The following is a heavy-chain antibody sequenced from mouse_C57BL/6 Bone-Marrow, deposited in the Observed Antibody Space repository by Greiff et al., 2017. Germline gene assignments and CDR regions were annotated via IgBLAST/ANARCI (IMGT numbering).Heavy chain of an antibody. V-gene: IGHV1-63*01. CDR3: ARSRGSSHWYFDV. J-gene: IGHJ1*03. CDR1: GYTFTNYW. CDR2: IYPGGGYT. D-gene: IGHD1-1*01. Sequence: VQLQQSGAELVRPGTSVKMSCKASGYTFTNYWIGWAKQRPGHGLEWIGDIYPGGGYTNYNEKFKGKATLTADKSSSTAYMQFSSLTSEDSAIFSSARSRGSSHWYFDVWGTGTTVTVYS.